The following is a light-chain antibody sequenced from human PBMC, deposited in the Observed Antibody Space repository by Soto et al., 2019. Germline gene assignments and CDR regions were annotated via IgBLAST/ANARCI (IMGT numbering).Light chain of an antibody. CDR2: DVS. CDR3: SSYTSSSPYV. J-gene: IGLJ1*01. V-gene: IGLV2-14*03. CDR1: SSDVGSYNY. Sequence: QSALTQPASVSGSPGQSITISCTGTSSDVGSYNYVSWYQHHPGKAPKLMIYDVSDRPSGVSNRFSGSKSGNTASLTISGLQAEDEAEYYCSSYTSSSPYVFGTGTKVTVL.